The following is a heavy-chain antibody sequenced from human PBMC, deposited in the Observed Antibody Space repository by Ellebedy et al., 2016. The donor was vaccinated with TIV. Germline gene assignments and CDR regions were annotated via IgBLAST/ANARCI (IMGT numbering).Heavy chain of an antibody. Sequence: ASVKVSXXASGGTFSSYAISWVRQAPGQGLEWMGGIIPIFGTANYAQKFQGRVTITADESTSTAYMELSSLRPEDTAVYYCARAPYCGGDCHNNWFNPWGQGTLVTVSS. V-gene: IGHV1-69*13. CDR3: ARAPYCGGDCHNNWFNP. D-gene: IGHD2-21*01. J-gene: IGHJ5*02. CDR2: IIPIFGTA. CDR1: GGTFSSYA.